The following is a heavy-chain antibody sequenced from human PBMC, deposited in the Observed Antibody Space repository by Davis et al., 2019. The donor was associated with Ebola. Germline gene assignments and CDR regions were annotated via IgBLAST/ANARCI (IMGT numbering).Heavy chain of an antibody. Sequence: ASVKVSCKASGYTFTSYAMHWVRQAPGQRLEWMGWINAGNGNTKYSQKFQGRVTITRDTSTSTVYMELSSLRSEDTAVYYCARDPGGLRDAFDIWGQGTMVTVSS. D-gene: IGHD1-26*01. CDR3: ARDPGGLRDAFDI. J-gene: IGHJ3*02. V-gene: IGHV1-3*01. CDR1: GYTFTSYA. CDR2: INAGNGNT.